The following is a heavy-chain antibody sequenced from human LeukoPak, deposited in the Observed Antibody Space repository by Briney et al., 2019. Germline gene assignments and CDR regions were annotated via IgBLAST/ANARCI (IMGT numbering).Heavy chain of an antibody. CDR3: AREWERARSFDY. Sequence: GGSLRLSCAASGFTFSSYGMHWVRQAPSKGLEWVAVIWYDGSNKYYADSVKGRFTISRDNSKNTLYLQMNSLRAEDTAVYYCAREWERARSFDYWGQGTLVTVSS. CDR2: IWYDGSNK. V-gene: IGHV3-33*01. CDR1: GFTFSSYG. D-gene: IGHD1-1*01. J-gene: IGHJ4*02.